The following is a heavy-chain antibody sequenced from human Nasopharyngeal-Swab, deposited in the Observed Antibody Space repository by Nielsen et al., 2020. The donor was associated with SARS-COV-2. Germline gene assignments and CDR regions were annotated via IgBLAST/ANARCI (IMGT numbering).Heavy chain of an antibody. CDR3: ARRGNSYGGNWFDS. Sequence: GSLRLSCAAYGESFSYYYWSWIRRPPGKGLEWIGHIFYSGSTTYNPSLRSRVTISVDTSKNQFSLRLSSVTAADTAVYFCARRGNSYGGNWFDSWGLGSLVVVSS. D-gene: IGHD2/OR15-2a*01. CDR2: IFYSGST. J-gene: IGHJ5*01. V-gene: IGHV4-59*01. CDR1: GESFSYYY.